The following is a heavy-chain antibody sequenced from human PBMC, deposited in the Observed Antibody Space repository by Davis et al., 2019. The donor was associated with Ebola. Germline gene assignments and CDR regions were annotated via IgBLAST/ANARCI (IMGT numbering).Heavy chain of an antibody. Sequence: PGGSLRLSCAASGFTVSSNYMSWVRQAPGKGLEWVSVIYNGSSTYYADSVKGRFTISRDNSKNTLYLQMNSLRAEDTAVYFCAKLGCSTTSCYARDYYDYYGIDVWGQGTTVTVSS. J-gene: IGHJ6*02. D-gene: IGHD2-2*01. CDR2: IYNGSST. V-gene: IGHV3-53*01. CDR3: AKLGCSTTSCYARDYYDYYGIDV. CDR1: GFTVSSNY.